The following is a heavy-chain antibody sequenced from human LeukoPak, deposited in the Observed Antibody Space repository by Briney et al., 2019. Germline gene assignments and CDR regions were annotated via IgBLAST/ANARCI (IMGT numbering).Heavy chain of an antibody. Sequence: GGSLRLSCAASGFTFSSYSMNWVRQAPGKGLEWVSYISSSSTIYYADSVKGRFTISRDNAKNSLYLQMNSLRAEDTAVYYCARDPYSGSYGNYYYYFMDVWGKGTTVTISS. CDR2: ISSSSTI. CDR3: ARDPYSGSYGNYYYYFMDV. J-gene: IGHJ6*03. D-gene: IGHD1-26*01. V-gene: IGHV3-48*04. CDR1: GFTFSSYS.